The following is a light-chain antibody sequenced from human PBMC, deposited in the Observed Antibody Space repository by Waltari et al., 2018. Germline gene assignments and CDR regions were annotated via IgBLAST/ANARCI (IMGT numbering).Light chain of an antibody. V-gene: IGLV2-14*01. J-gene: IGLJ3*02. CDR1: SSDVGGYNY. Sequence: QSALTPPASVSGPPGQSITTSCTGTSSDVGGYNYVSWFQQHPGNAPKLMIYDVSKRPSGVSNRFSGSKSGNTASLTISGLQAEDEADYYCSSYTSRNTWVFGGGTKLTVL. CDR3: SSYTSRNTWV. CDR2: DVS.